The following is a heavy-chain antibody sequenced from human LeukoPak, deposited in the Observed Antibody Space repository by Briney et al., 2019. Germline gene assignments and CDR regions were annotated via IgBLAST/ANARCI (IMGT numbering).Heavy chain of an antibody. Sequence: GGSLRLSCAASGFTFSSYAMNWVRQAPGKGLEWVSGISGSGSTTDYADSVKGRFTISGDNSKNTLYLQMNSLRAEDTAVYYCARPIVLLLYAFDYWGQGTLVTVSS. D-gene: IGHD2-8*01. CDR2: ISGSGSTT. J-gene: IGHJ4*02. V-gene: IGHV3-23*01. CDR1: GFTFSSYA. CDR3: ARPIVLLLYAFDY.